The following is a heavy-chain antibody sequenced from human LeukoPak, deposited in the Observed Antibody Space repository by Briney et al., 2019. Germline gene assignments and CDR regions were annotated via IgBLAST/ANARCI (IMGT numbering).Heavy chain of an antibody. V-gene: IGHV1-18*01. J-gene: IGHJ6*02. D-gene: IGHD1-20*01. CDR3: ARDPVTGTTPSPNYGMDV. CDR1: GYTFTSYG. CDR2: ISAYNGNT. Sequence: GASVKVSCKASGYTFTSYGISWVRQAPGQGLEWMGWISAYNGNTNYAQKLQGRVTMTTDTSTSTAYMELRSLRSDDTAAYYCARDPVTGTTPSPNYGMDVWGQGTTVTVSS.